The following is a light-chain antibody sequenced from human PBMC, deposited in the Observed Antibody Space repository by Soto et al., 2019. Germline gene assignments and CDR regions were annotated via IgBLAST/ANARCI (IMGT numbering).Light chain of an antibody. CDR3: QTYRT. V-gene: IGKV3-20*01. CDR2: GAS. CDR1: QSVSSSA. Sequence: EIVLTQSPGTLSLSPGERATLSCRASQSVSSSALAWYQQKPGQAPRLLIYGASSRATGIPERFSGSGSGTDFTLTISRLGPEDFAVFCCQTYRTFGLGTKVEIK. J-gene: IGKJ1*01.